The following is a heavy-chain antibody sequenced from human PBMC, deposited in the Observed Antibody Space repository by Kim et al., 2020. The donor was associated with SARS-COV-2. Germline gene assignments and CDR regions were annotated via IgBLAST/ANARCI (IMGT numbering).Heavy chain of an antibody. CDR1: GFTVSSNY. J-gene: IGHJ6*02. Sequence: GGSLRLSCAASGFTVSSNYMSWVRQAPGKGLEWVSVIYSGGSTYYADSVKGRFTISRDNSKNTLYLQMNGLRAEDTAVYYCARDGSVGMYGPDYYYGMDVWGQGTTVTVSS. D-gene: IGHD1-26*01. V-gene: IGHV3-53*01. CDR2: IYSGGST. CDR3: ARDGSVGMYGPDYYYGMDV.